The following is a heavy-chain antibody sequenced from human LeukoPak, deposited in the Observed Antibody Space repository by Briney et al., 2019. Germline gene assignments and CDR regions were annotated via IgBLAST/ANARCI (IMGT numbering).Heavy chain of an antibody. CDR2: IWYDGSNK. CDR3: ARDSGDGYNLVIISSDAFDI. J-gene: IGHJ3*02. V-gene: IGHV3-33*08. D-gene: IGHD5-24*01. Sequence: HPGRSLRLSCAASGFTFSSYGMHWVRQAPGKGLEWVAVIWYDGSNKYYADSVKGRFTISRDNSKNTLYLQMNSLRAEDTAVYYCARDSGDGYNLVIISSDAFDIWGQGTMVTVSS. CDR1: GFTFSSYG.